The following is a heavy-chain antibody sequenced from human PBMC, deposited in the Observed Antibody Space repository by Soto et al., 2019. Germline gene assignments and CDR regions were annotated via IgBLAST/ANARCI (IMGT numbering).Heavy chain of an antibody. CDR1: GGSFSGYY. D-gene: IGHD3-9*01. J-gene: IGHJ2*01. CDR3: ARESHDILTGPPWVWYFDL. Sequence: QVQLQQWGAGPLRPLETLSLTCGVSGGSFSGYYWAWIRQSPGKGLEWIGEINDRGSIHYNPSLKSRVSISVDTSKNHYSRNLRSVTAADTAVYYCARESHDILTGPPWVWYFDLWGRGTLVTVSS. V-gene: IGHV4-34*01. CDR2: INDRGSI.